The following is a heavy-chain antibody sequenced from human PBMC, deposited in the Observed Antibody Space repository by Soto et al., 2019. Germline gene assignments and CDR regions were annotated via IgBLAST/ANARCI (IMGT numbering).Heavy chain of an antibody. CDR2: IIPIFGTA. V-gene: IGHV1-69*01. J-gene: IGHJ4*02. Sequence: QVQLVQSGAEVKKPGSSVKVSCKASGGTFSSYAISWVRQAPGQGLEWMGGIIPIFGTANYAQKFQGRVTITADESTSTADMELSSLRSEDTAVYYCARDYRRYSGSYLGYYFYYWGQGTLVTVSS. CDR1: GGTFSSYA. CDR3: ARDYRRYSGSYLGYYFYY. D-gene: IGHD1-26*01.